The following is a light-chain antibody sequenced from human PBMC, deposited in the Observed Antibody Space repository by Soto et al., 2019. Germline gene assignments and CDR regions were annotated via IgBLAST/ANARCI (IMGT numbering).Light chain of an antibody. Sequence: QSALTQPASVSGSPGQSITISCTGTSSDVGGYNYVSWYQHHPGKAPKLLIYDVSNRPSGISNRFSGSKSDNTASLTISGLHPEDEADYYCRSYTTSNTRQIVFGTGTKLTVL. V-gene: IGLV2-14*03. J-gene: IGLJ1*01. CDR3: RSYTTSNTRQIV. CDR2: DVS. CDR1: SSDVGGYNY.